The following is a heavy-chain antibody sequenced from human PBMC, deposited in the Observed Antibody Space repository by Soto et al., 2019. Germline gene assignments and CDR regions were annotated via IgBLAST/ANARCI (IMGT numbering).Heavy chain of an antibody. CDR2: IGGRGNSP. CDR3: VREGRGSFDF. D-gene: IGHD5-12*01. Sequence: GGSLRLSCAASGFIFTNYAMNWVRQAPGKGLEWVSVIGGRGNSPYYADSVQGRFTISRDNSKNTLSLQMSSLTADDTAIYYCVREGRGSFDFWGRGTMVTVSS. V-gene: IGHV3-23*01. J-gene: IGHJ3*01. CDR1: GFIFTNYA.